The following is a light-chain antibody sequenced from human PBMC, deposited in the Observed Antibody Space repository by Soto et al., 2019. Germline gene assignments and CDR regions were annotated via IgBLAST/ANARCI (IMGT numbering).Light chain of an antibody. Sequence: EIVLTQSPATLSWSPLEIATLSVMASRSVSSYLAWYQQKPGQAPRLLIYDASNRATGIPARFSGSGSGTDFTLTISSLEPEDFAVYYCQQYGSSPWTFGQGTKVDIK. J-gene: IGKJ1*01. CDR1: RSVSSY. CDR3: QQYGSSPWT. CDR2: DAS. V-gene: IGKV3-11*01.